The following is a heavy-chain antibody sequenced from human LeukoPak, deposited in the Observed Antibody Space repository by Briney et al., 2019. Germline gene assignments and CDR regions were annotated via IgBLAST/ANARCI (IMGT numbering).Heavy chain of an antibody. V-gene: IGHV3-7*01. CDR1: GLTLSNYW. Sequence: GGSLRLSCVAPGLTLSNYWMSWVRQAPGKGLEWVATIKPDGSEKYYVDSVKGRFTISRDNAKRSLFLQMDSLRAEDTAVYYCARDPGSGYEEHFDYWGQGTLVTVSS. CDR2: IKPDGSEK. CDR3: ARDPGSGYEEHFDY. D-gene: IGHD5-12*01. J-gene: IGHJ4*02.